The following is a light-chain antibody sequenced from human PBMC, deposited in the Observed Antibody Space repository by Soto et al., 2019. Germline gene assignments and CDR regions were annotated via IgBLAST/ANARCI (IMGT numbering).Light chain of an antibody. CDR2: AAS. Sequence: DIQMTQSPSSLSASVGDRVTITCRASQSVSSYLNWYQQKPGKAPKLLIYAASSLQSGVPSRFSGSGSGTDFTLTISRLQPEDFATYYCQQSYSISITFGPGTKVDIK. CDR3: QQSYSISIT. CDR1: QSVSSY. J-gene: IGKJ3*01. V-gene: IGKV1-39*01.